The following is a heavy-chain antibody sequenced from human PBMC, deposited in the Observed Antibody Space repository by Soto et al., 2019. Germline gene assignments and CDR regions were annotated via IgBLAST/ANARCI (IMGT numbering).Heavy chain of an antibody. CDR2: VNHSGST. Sequence: PSETLSLTCAVYGGSFSGYYWSWIRQPPGKGLEWIGEVNHSGSTNYNPSLKSRVTISVDTSKNQFSLKLSSVTAADTAVYYCARLRYCSGGSCYVPYYGMDVWGQGTTVTVSS. V-gene: IGHV4-34*01. CDR3: ARLRYCSGGSCYVPYYGMDV. J-gene: IGHJ6*02. CDR1: GGSFSGYY. D-gene: IGHD2-15*01.